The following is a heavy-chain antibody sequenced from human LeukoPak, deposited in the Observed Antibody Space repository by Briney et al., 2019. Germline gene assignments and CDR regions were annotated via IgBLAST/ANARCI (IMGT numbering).Heavy chain of an antibody. Sequence: KPSETLSLTCAVYGGSFSGYYWSWIRQPPGKGLEWIGEINHSGSTNYNPSLKSRVTISVDTSKNQFSLKLSSVTAADTAVYYCARGIVVYYYGMDVWGQGTTVTVSS. D-gene: IGHD3-22*01. J-gene: IGHJ6*02. CDR2: INHSGST. CDR3: ARGIVVYYYGMDV. V-gene: IGHV4-34*01. CDR1: GGSFSGYY.